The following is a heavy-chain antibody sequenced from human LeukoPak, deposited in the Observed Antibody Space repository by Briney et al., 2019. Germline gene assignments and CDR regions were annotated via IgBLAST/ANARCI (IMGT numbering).Heavy chain of an antibody. CDR3: AKAQRTQLLFILDY. D-gene: IGHD2-2*01. J-gene: IGHJ4*02. Sequence: GGSLRLSCAASGFTFSSYGMSWVRQAPGKGLEWVSAISGSGGSTYYADSVKGRFTISRDNSKNTLYLQMNSLRAEDTAVYYCAKAQRTQLLFILDYWGQGTLVTASS. V-gene: IGHV3-23*01. CDR2: ISGSGGST. CDR1: GFTFSSYG.